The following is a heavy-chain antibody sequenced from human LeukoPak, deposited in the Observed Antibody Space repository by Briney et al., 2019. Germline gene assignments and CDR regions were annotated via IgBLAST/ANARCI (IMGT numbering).Heavy chain of an antibody. V-gene: IGHV1-18*04. Sequence: GASVKVSCKASGYTFTSYGISWVRQAPGQGLEWMGSISPYNGNTNYAERLQGRVIMTTDTSTRTAYLELRSLRSDDTAVFYCARDQYDNVSGSYRPYFDYWGQGTLVTVSS. CDR1: GYTFTSYG. J-gene: IGHJ4*02. CDR3: ARDQYDNVSGSYRPYFDY. CDR2: ISPYNGNT. D-gene: IGHD3-16*02.